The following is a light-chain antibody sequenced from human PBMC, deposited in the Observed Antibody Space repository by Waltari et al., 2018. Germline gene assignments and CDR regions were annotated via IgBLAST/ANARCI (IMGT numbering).Light chain of an antibody. CDR3: MQGTLRPWT. CDR2: KVS. V-gene: IGKV2-30*01. Sequence: DVVLTQSPLSLPVTLGQPASISCRSSQSLLSSAGNTYFNWFQQRPGQSPRRLVYKVSNRDSGVPDRFSGSGSGTIFTLRISRVEAEDVGVYYCMQGTLRPWTFGQGTKVEIK. CDR1: QSLLSSAGNTY. J-gene: IGKJ1*01.